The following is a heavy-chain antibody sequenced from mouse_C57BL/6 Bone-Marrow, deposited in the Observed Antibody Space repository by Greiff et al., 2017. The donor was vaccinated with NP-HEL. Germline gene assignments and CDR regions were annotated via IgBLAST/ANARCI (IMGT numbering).Heavy chain of an antibody. J-gene: IGHJ2*01. CDR1: GYAFSSSW. Sequence: VKLMESGPELVKPGASVKISCKASGYAFSSSWMNWVKQRPGKGLEWIGRIYPGDGDTNYNGKFKGKATLTADKSSSTAYMQLSSLTSEDSAVYFCARGGGTDYFDYWGQGTTLTVSS. CDR2: IYPGDGDT. V-gene: IGHV1-82*01. D-gene: IGHD4-1*01. CDR3: ARGGGTDYFDY.